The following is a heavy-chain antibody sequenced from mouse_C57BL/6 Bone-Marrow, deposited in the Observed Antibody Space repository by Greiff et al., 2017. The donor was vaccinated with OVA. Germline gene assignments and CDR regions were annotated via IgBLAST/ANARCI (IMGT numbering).Heavy chain of an antibody. D-gene: IGHD2-2*01. CDR3: ARHEEWLRREAWFAY. Sequence: VKLQESGSELVKPGASVKLSCKASGYTFTEYTIHWVKQRSGQGLEWIGWFYPGSGSIKYNEKFKDKATLTADKSSSTVYMELSRLTSEDSAVYFCARHEEWLRREAWFAYWGQGTLVTVSA. V-gene: IGHV1-62-2*01. CDR1: GYTFTEYT. CDR2: FYPGSGSI. J-gene: IGHJ3*01.